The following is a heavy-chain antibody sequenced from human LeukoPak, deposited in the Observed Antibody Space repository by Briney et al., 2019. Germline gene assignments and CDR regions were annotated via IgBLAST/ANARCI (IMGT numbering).Heavy chain of an antibody. CDR2: INPNSGAT. Sequence: ASVTVSCTASGYTFADHFIHWVRQAPGQGLEWMGWINPNSGATNYAQNFQGRVTMTSDTSITTAYMELTSLTFNDTAVYYCAREGWEPNFDQWGQGTLVTVSS. CDR1: GYTFADHF. CDR3: AREGWEPNFDQ. V-gene: IGHV1-2*02. J-gene: IGHJ4*02. D-gene: IGHD1-26*01.